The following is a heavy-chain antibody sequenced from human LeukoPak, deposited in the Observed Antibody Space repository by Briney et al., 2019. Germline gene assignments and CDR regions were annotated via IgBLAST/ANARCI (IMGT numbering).Heavy chain of an antibody. CDR3: ARDYKWGQALDY. D-gene: IGHD1-1*01. CDR2: INSDGNIT. J-gene: IGHJ4*02. Sequence: GGSLRLSCVVSGFIFSRHWMHWVRQAPGKGLVWVSRINSDGNITTYADSVKGRFTISRDNSKNTLYLQMNSLRAEDTAVYYCARDYKWGQALDYWGQGTLVTVSS. CDR1: GFIFSRHW. V-gene: IGHV3-74*03.